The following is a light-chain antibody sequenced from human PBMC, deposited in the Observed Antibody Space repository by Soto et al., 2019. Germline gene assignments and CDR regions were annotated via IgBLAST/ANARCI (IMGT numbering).Light chain of an antibody. V-gene: IGLV4-69*01. CDR2: LNSDGSH. J-gene: IGLJ3*02. CDR3: QTWGTGLLV. CDR1: SGHSSYA. Sequence: QPVLTQSPSASASLGASVKLTCTLSSGHSSYAIAWHQQQPEKGPRYLMKLNSDGSHSKGDGTPDRFSGSSSGAERYLTISSLQSEDEADYYCQTWGTGLLVFGGGTKLTVL.